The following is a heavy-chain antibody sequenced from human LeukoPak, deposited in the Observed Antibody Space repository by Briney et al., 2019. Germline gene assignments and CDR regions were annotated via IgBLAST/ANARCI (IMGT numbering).Heavy chain of an antibody. J-gene: IGHJ3*02. D-gene: IGHD5-18*01. CDR2: MYHSGSK. CDR1: GYAITSAYY. Sequence: SETLSLTCTVSGYAITSAYYWGWIRQPPGKRPEWIGTMYHSGSKFYNPSLRSRVTISADTSKNQFSLKMTSVTAADTAVYYCARSQTYTAMQIYAFNIWGQGTMVTVST. V-gene: IGHV4-38-2*02. CDR3: ARSQTYTAMQIYAFNI.